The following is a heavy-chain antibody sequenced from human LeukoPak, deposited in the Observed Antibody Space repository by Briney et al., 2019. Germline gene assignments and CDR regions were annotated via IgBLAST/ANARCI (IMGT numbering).Heavy chain of an antibody. CDR2: IYTSGST. CDR1: GGSISSYY. CDR3: ARDADVVTVDGNWFDP. J-gene: IGHJ5*02. Sequence: SETLSLTCTVSGGSISSYYWSWIRQPPGKGLEWIGRIYTSGSTNYNPSLKSRVTMSVDTSKNQFSLKLSSVTAADTAVYYCARDADVVTVDGNWFDPWGQGTLVTVSS. V-gene: IGHV4-4*07. D-gene: IGHD2-15*01.